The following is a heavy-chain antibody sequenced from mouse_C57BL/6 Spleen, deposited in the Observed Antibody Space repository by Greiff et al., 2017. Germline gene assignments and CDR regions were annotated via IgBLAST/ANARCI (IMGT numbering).Heavy chain of an antibody. J-gene: IGHJ1*03. V-gene: IGHV1-69*01. D-gene: IGHD1-1*01. Sequence: VQLQQPGAELVMPGASVKLSCKASGYTFTSYWMHWVKQRPGQGLEWIGEIDPSDSYTNYNQKFKGKSTLTVDKSSSTAYMQLSSLTSEDSAVYYCARGDYYGSSYMRYFDVWGTGTTVTVSS. CDR2: IDPSDSYT. CDR1: GYTFTSYW. CDR3: ARGDYYGSSYMRYFDV.